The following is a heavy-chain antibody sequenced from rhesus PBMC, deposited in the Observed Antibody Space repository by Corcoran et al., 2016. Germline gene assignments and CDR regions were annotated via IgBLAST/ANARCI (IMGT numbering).Heavy chain of an antibody. Sequence: QLQLQESGPGLVKPSETLSVTCAVSGGSINSSYWSWIRQAPGKGLEWIGYIYGSGSSTNYNPSLKSRVPLSVDTSKNQLSRKLSSVTAADTAVYYCASGSGSYTYFDYWGQGVLVTVSS. CDR3: ASGSGSYTYFDY. J-gene: IGHJ4*01. V-gene: IGHV4-169*02. D-gene: IGHD3-16*01. CDR1: GGSINSSY. CDR2: IYGSGSST.